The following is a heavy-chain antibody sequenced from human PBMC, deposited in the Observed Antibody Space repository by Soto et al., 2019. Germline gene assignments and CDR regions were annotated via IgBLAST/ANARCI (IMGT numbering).Heavy chain of an antibody. J-gene: IGHJ4*02. CDR2: ISSSGSTI. Sequence: AGGSLRLSCAASGFTFSNYEMNWVRQAPGKGLEWVSYISSSGSTIYYADSVKGRFTISRDNAKNSLYLQMNSLRAEDTAVYYCVRDRGGYYMGYYFDYWGQGALVTVAS. D-gene: IGHD3-3*01. CDR1: GFTFSNYE. CDR3: VRDRGGYYMGYYFDY. V-gene: IGHV3-48*03.